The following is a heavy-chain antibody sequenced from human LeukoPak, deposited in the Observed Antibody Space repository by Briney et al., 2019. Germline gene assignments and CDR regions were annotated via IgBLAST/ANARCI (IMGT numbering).Heavy chain of an antibody. Sequence: ASVKVSCKASGYTFTSYYMHWVRQAPGQGLEWMGIINPSGGSTSYAQKFQGRVTMTRDTSTSTVYMELSSLRSEDTAVCYCARGSLYYDFWSGYYPFDYWGQGTLVTVSS. CDR2: INPSGGST. J-gene: IGHJ4*02. CDR3: ARGSLYYDFWSGYYPFDY. CDR1: GYTFTSYY. V-gene: IGHV1-46*01. D-gene: IGHD3-3*01.